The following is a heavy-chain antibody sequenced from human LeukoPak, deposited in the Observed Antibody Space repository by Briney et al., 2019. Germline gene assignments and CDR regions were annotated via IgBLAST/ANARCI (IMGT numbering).Heavy chain of an antibody. CDR3: ARHGYSSSWYHHYYYMDV. CDR2: ISSSGSTI. V-gene: IGHV3-11*01. J-gene: IGHJ6*03. Sequence: PGGSLRLSCAASGFTFSDYYMSWIRQAPGKGLEWVSYISSSGSTIYYADSVKGRFTISRDNAKNSLYLQMNSLRAEDTAVYYCARHGYSSSWYHHYYYMDVWGKGTTVTISS. CDR1: GFTFSDYY. D-gene: IGHD6-13*01.